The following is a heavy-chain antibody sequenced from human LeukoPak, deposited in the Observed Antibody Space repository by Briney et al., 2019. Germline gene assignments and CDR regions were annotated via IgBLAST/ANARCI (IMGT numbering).Heavy chain of an antibody. Sequence: GGSLRLSCAASGFTFSSYSMNWVRQAPGKGLEWVSSISSSSSYIYYADSVKGRFTISRDNSKNTLYLQMNSLRAEDTAVYYCARGPLWFGETYNWFDPWGQGTLVTVSS. V-gene: IGHV3-21*01. J-gene: IGHJ5*02. CDR3: ARGPLWFGETYNWFDP. D-gene: IGHD3-10*01. CDR1: GFTFSSYS. CDR2: ISSSSSYI.